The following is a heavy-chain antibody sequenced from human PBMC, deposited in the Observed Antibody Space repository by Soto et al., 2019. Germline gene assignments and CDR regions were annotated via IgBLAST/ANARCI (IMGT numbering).Heavy chain of an antibody. Sequence: QVPLVQSGAEVRKPGASVTVSCRSSGDSFNDYYIHWVRQAPGQGIEWMGWINSNGGVTKYAQKFQGWVSMTRDTSIRTVYMQLSRLRSDDTAVYYCARESGGATATLDYYYFYMDVWGTGTTVTVSS. CDR3: ARESGGATATLDYYYFYMDV. J-gene: IGHJ6*03. V-gene: IGHV1-2*04. D-gene: IGHD5-12*01. CDR2: INSNGGVT. CDR1: GDSFNDYY.